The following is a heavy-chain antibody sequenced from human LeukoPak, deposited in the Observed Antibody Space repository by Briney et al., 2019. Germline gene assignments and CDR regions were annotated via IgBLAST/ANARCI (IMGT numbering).Heavy chain of an antibody. CDR3: ARTTEAHSWRTRYYDYYMDV. CDR1: GGSISSYY. Sequence: SETLSLTRTVSGGSISSYYWSWIRQPPGKGLEWIGYIYYSGSTNYNPSLKSRVTISVDTSKNQFSLKLSSVTAADTAVYYCARTTEAHSWRTRYYDYYMDVWGKGTTVTVSS. CDR2: IYYSGST. D-gene: IGHD6-13*01. V-gene: IGHV4-59*01. J-gene: IGHJ6*03.